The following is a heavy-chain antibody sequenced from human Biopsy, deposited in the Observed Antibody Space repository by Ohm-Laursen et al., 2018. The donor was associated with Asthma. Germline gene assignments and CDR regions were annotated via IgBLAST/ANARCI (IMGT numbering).Heavy chain of an antibody. D-gene: IGHD6-13*01. V-gene: IGHV3-53*01. Sequence: SLRLSCAASGFAVSRDYMFWVRQAPGKGLEWVSVIYSGGTSHTADSVRGRFTISRDCSKNTLYLQMHSLRAEDTAVYYCARGDSSSWSHYYFDYWGQGTLVTVSS. CDR1: GFAVSRDY. CDR2: IYSGGTS. J-gene: IGHJ4*02. CDR3: ARGDSSSWSHYYFDY.